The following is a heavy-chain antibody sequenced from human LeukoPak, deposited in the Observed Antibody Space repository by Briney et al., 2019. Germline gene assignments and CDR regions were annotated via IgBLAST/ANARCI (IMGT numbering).Heavy chain of an antibody. CDR2: ISGSGGTT. D-gene: IGHD3-10*01. CDR1: GFTFSSHA. V-gene: IGHV3-23*01. Sequence: GRSPRLSCAASGFTFSSHAMNWVRQAPGKGLEWVSAISGSGGTTDYADSVKGRFTISRDSSKNTLFLQMNSLRAEDTAVYYCAREYGSGSSSPFAYWGQGTLVTVSS. CDR3: AREYGSGSSSPFAY. J-gene: IGHJ4*02.